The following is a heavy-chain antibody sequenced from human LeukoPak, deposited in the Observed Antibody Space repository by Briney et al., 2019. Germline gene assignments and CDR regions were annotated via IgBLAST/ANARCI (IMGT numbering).Heavy chain of an antibody. D-gene: IGHD2-2*01. V-gene: IGHV1-69*13. J-gene: IGHJ4*02. Sequence: SVKVSCKASGYTFTSYGISWVRQAPGQGLEWMGGIIPIFGTANYAQKFQGRVTITADESTSTAYMELSSLRSEDTAVYYCARVGDCSSTSCPDYWGQGTLVTVSS. CDR3: ARVGDCSSTSCPDY. CDR2: IIPIFGTA. CDR1: GYTFTSYG.